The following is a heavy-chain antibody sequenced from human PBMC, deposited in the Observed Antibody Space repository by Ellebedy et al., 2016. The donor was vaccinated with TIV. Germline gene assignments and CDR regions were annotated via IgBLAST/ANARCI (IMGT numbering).Heavy chain of an antibody. V-gene: IGHV3-48*02. CDR3: ARDRVALDY. CDR1: GFTFSNFE. Sequence: GESLKISCIASGFTFSNFEMNWVRQAPGKGLEWVSYISSGSSTIYYADSVKGRFTISRDNAKNSLYLQMNSLRDEDTAVYYCARDRVALDYWGQGTLVTVSS. CDR2: ISSGSSTI. J-gene: IGHJ4*02.